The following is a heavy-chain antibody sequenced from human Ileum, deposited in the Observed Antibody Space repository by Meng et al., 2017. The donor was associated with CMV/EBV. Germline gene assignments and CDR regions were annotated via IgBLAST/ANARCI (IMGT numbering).Heavy chain of an antibody. J-gene: IGHJ4*02. CDR1: GFTFDDYA. D-gene: IGHD3-10*01. V-gene: IGHV3-9*01. CDR2: ISWNSGRI. Sequence: GGSLRLSCSASGFTFDDYAMHWVRQAPGKGLEWVSGISWNSGRIVYADSVKGRFTISRDDAKNSLYLQMNSLRAEDTALYFCAKDQSFRVATGSSFDDWGQGTPVTVSS. CDR3: AKDQSFRVATGSSFDD.